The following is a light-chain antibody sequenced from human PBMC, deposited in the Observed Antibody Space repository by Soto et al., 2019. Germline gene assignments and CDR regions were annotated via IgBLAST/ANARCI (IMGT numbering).Light chain of an antibody. J-gene: IGLJ1*01. Sequence: QSALTQPASVSGSPGQSITISCTGTSSDVGGYNYVSWYQQHPGKAPKLMIYDVSNRPSGVSNRFSGSKSGNTASLTIPGLQAEDEADYYCSSYKSSSTVFGTGTKVTVL. CDR1: SSDVGGYNY. CDR2: DVS. V-gene: IGLV2-14*01. CDR3: SSYKSSSTV.